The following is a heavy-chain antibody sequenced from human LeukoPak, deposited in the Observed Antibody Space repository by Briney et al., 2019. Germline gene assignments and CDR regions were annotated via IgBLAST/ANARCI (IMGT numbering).Heavy chain of an antibody. CDR3: AREVSEGFDF. V-gene: IGHV3-21*01. CDR2: FGTRSTSV. CDR1: GFIFSGYS. D-gene: IGHD3-22*01. Sequence: GGSLRLSCTASGFIFSGYSMNWIRQAPGKGLEWVSSFGTRSTSVYHAGSVKGRFAISRDNAKNSLYLQMNSLRAEDTALYYCAREVSEGFDFWGQGTLVTVSS. J-gene: IGHJ4*02.